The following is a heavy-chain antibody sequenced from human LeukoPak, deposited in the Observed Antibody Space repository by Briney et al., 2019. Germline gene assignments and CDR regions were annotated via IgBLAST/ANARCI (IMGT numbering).Heavy chain of an antibody. CDR2: ISSNGGST. CDR3: VKDHDWGAFHI. Sequence: PGGSLRLSCSASGFTFSTYAMHWVRQAPGKGLEYVSGISSNGGSTYYADSVKGRFTISRDNSKNTLYLQMSSLRPEDTAVLYCVKDHDWGAFHIWGQGTMVTVSS. CDR1: GFTFSTYA. D-gene: IGHD7-27*01. J-gene: IGHJ3*02. V-gene: IGHV3-64D*06.